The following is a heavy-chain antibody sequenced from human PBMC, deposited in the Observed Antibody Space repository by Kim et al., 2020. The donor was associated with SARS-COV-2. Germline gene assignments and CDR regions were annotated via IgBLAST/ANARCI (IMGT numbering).Heavy chain of an antibody. CDR1: GLTFSNYV. CDR3: AKARGYNWNYMDAFDI. V-gene: IGHV3-23*01. J-gene: IGHJ3*02. CDR2: ITGSGGST. D-gene: IGHD1-7*01. Sequence: GGSLRLSCAASGLTFSNYVMSWVRQAPGKRLEWVSGITGSGGSTYYADSVKGRFTISRDNSKNTLYLQMNSLRGEDTAVYYCAKARGYNWNYMDAFDIWGQGTMVTVSS.